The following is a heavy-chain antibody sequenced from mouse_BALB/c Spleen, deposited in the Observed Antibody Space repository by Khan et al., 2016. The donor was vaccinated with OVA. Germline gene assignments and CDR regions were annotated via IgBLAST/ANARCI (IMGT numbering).Heavy chain of an antibody. J-gene: IGHJ3*01. CDR1: GYTFTDYY. Sequence: QVQLKQSGAELVRPGASVKLSCKAPGYTFTDYYINWVKQRIGQGLEWIGEISPGSGDTYYNEMFKGKATLTADKSSSTGYLQFSSLTAQAPAVSCCASRNYIGCTFAYWGQGTLVTGPA. CDR2: ISPGSGDT. V-gene: IGHV1-77*01. D-gene: IGHD1-2*01. CDR3: ASRNYIGCTFAY.